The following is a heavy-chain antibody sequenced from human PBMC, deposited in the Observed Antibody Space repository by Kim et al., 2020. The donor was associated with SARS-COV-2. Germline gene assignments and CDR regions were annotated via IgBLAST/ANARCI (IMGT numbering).Heavy chain of an antibody. CDR2: INPNSGGT. V-gene: IGHV1-2*02. CDR3: ARGSVVPAAMGDFDY. Sequence: ASVKVSCKASGYTFTGYYMHWVRQAPGQGLEWMGWINPNSGGTNYAQKFQGRVTMTRDTSISTAYMELSRLRSDDTAVYYCARGSVVPAAMGDFDYWGQGTLVTVSS. CDR1: GYTFTGYY. J-gene: IGHJ4*02. D-gene: IGHD2-2*01.